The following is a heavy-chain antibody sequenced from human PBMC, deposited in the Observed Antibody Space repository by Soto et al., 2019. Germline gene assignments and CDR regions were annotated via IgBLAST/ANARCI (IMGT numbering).Heavy chain of an antibody. CDR2: IWYDGSNK. D-gene: IGHD6-19*01. CDR3: ARESSGCLDY. V-gene: IGHV3-33*01. CDR1: GFTFSSYG. Sequence: QVQLVESGGGVVQPGRSLRLSCAASGFTFSSYGMHWVRQAPGKGLEWVAVIWYDGSNKYYADSVKGRFTISRDNSKNTLYLQMNSLRAEDTAVYYCARESSGCLDYWGQRTLVTVSS. J-gene: IGHJ4*02.